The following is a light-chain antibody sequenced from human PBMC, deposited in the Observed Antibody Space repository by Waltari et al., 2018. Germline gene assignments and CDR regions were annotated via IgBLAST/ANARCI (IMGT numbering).Light chain of an antibody. V-gene: IGKV3-20*01. CDR2: GAS. CDR1: QTISGSW. Sequence: EIVLTQSPGSLSLSPGERATLSCRASQTISGSWLTWYQQKPGQAPRLLIYGASSRATAIPDRFSGSGSGTDFTLTISRLEPEDFAVYYCQQYDCSSVTFGGGTKVEIK. CDR3: QQYDCSSVT. J-gene: IGKJ4*01.